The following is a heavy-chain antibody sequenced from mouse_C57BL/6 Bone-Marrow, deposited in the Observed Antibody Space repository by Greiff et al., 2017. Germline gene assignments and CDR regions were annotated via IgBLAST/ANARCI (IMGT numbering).Heavy chain of an antibody. Sequence: VQLQQPGAELVKPGASVKMSCKASGYTFTSYWITWVKQRPGPGLEWIGDIYPGSGSTNYNEKFKGKATLTVDTSSSTAYLQLSSLTSEDSAVYYWGTRTLYAMDYWGQGTSGTVSS. D-gene: IGHD3-1*01. V-gene: IGHV1-55*01. J-gene: IGHJ4*01. CDR1: GYTFTSYW. CDR2: IYPGSGST. CDR3: GTRTLYAMDY.